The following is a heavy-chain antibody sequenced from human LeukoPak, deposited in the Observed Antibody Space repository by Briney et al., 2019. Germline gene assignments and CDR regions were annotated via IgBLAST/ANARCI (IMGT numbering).Heavy chain of an antibody. Sequence: SETLSLTCTVSGGSISSYYWSWIRQPPGKGLEWIGYIYYSGSTNYNPSLKSRVTISVDTSKNQFSLKLSSVTAADTAVYYCARDHLKVVTTSTYYYYGMDVWGQGTTVTVSS. V-gene: IGHV4-59*12. CDR2: IYYSGST. J-gene: IGHJ6*02. D-gene: IGHD3-22*01. CDR3: ARDHLKVVTTSTYYYYGMDV. CDR1: GGSISSYY.